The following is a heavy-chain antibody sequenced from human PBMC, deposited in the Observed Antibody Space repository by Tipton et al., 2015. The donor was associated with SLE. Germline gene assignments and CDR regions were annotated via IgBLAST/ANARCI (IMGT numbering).Heavy chain of an antibody. CDR3: ARDSSGGYNWFDP. D-gene: IGHD3-22*01. V-gene: IGHV4-59*01. CDR2: VYYSGTT. Sequence: TLSLTCTVSDSSITAYYWTWIRQPPGKGLEWIGYVYYSGTTNYNPSPKSRVTISVDTSKNQFSLKLSSVTAADTAVYYCARDSSGGYNWFDPWGQGTLVTVSS. CDR1: DSSITAYY. J-gene: IGHJ5*02.